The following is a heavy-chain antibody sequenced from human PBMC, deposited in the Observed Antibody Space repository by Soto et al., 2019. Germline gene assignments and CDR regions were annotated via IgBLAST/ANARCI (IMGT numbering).Heavy chain of an antibody. CDR1: GGTFSSYA. D-gene: IGHD3-22*01. CDR2: IIPIFGTA. J-gene: IGHJ4*02. CDR3: ASLKYYYDSSGFLDY. Sequence: SVKVSCKASGGTFSSYAISWVRQAPGQGLEWMGGIIPIFGTANYAQKFQGRVTITADESTSTAYMELSSLRSEDTAVYYCASLKYYYDSSGFLDYWGQGTLVTVSS. V-gene: IGHV1-69*13.